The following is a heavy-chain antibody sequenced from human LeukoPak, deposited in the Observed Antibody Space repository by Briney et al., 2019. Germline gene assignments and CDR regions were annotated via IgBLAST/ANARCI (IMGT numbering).Heavy chain of an antibody. CDR3: ARDRASFDFWSGYYF. Sequence: SETLSLTCTVSGGSITNYYWSWIRQPPGKGLEWIGYISFSGSTKYNPSLKSRVTISVDSSKNQFSLKLSSVTAADTAVYYCARDRASFDFWSGYYFWGQGTLVAVSS. CDR1: GGSITNYY. J-gene: IGHJ4*02. CDR2: ISFSGST. D-gene: IGHD3-3*01. V-gene: IGHV4-59*01.